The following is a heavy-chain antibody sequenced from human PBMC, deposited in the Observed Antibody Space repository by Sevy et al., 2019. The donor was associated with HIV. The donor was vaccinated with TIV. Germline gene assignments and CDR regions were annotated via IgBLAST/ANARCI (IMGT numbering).Heavy chain of an antibody. CDR3: ARGVLYYYDSSGYPQIDP. V-gene: IGHV4-31*03. CDR2: IYYSGST. Sequence: SETLSLTCTVSGGSISSGGYHWSWIRQHPGKGLEWIGYIYYSGSTYYNPSLKSRVTISVDTSKNQFSLKLSSVTAADTAVYYCARGVLYYYDSSGYPQIDPWGQGTLVTVSS. D-gene: IGHD3-22*01. J-gene: IGHJ5*02. CDR1: GGSISSGGYH.